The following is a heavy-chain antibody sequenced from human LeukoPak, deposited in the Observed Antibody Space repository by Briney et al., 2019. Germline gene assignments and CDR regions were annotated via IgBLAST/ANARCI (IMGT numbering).Heavy chain of an antibody. D-gene: IGHD6-13*01. CDR2: SSSSGIT. CDR1: GGPISSGNHY. CDR3: ARREAGKPFDF. Sequence: PSETLSLTCIVSGGPISSGNHYWGWIRQPPVKGLEWIGSSSSSGITYYIPSLKSRVTISVDTSMNQFSLNLNFVNAADTAVYFCARREAGKPFDFWGRGTLVTVSS. J-gene: IGHJ4*02. V-gene: IGHV4-39*01.